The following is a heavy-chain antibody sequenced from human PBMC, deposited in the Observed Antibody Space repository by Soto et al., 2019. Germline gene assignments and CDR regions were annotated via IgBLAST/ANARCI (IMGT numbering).Heavy chain of an antibody. Sequence: ASVKVSCKASGYTFTSYGISWVRQAPGQGLEWMGWISAYNGNTNYAQKLQGRVTMTTDTSTSTAYMELRSLRSDDTAVYYCARGMEQQLATYYYYGMDVWGQGTTVTVSS. J-gene: IGHJ6*02. CDR2: ISAYNGNT. V-gene: IGHV1-18*01. CDR1: GYTFTSYG. CDR3: ARGMEQQLATYYYYGMDV. D-gene: IGHD6-13*01.